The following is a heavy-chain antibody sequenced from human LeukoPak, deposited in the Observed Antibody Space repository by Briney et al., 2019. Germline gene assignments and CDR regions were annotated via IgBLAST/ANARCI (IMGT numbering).Heavy chain of an antibody. CDR1: GGSFSGYS. Sequence: SETLSLNCAVYGGSFSGYSWTWIRQPPGKGLEWIGEFNHSGSTNYNPSLKSRVTISVDTSKNQFSPKLTSVTAADTAVYYCARVRLPPYYYYYYYMDVWGKGTTVTVSS. J-gene: IGHJ6*03. V-gene: IGHV4-34*01. D-gene: IGHD5-18*01. CDR3: ARVRLPPYYYYYYYMDV. CDR2: FNHSGST.